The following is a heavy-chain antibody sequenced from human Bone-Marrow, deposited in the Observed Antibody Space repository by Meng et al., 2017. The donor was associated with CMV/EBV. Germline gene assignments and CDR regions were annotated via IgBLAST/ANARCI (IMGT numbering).Heavy chain of an antibody. Sequence: GESLKISCAASGFSFSDYAMNWVRQAPGNGLEWVSSISGSGGSTYYADSVKGRFTISRDNSKNTLYLQMNSLRAEDTAVYYCAKSYNWKSWFDPWGQGTLVTVSS. V-gene: IGHV3-23*01. CDR1: GFSFSDYA. J-gene: IGHJ5*02. D-gene: IGHD1-1*01. CDR2: ISGSGGST. CDR3: AKSYNWKSWFDP.